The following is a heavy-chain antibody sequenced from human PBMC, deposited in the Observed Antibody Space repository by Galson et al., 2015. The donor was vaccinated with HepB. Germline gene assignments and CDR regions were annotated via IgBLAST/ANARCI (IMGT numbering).Heavy chain of an antibody. J-gene: IGHJ6*02. CDR2: ISAYNGNT. Sequence: QSGAEVKKPGASVKVSCKASGYTFTSYGISWVRQAPGQGLEWMGWISAYNGNTNYAQKLQGRVTMTTGTSTSTAYMELRSLRSDDTAVYYCAKDRKSPHSYYNGMDVWGQGTTVTVSS. CDR1: GYTFTSYG. V-gene: IGHV1-18*01. CDR3: AKDRKSPHSYYNGMDV.